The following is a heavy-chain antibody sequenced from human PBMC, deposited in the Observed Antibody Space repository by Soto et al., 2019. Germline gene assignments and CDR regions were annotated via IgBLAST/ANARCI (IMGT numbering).Heavy chain of an antibody. CDR1: GFNFNSYT. Sequence: GGSLRLSCAASGFNFNSYTINWVRQAPGKRLEWLSSISSSGYIFSTDSVRGRFTISRDNSKNTLYLQMNSLRAEDTAVYYCARESGSYPNYYYYGMDVWGQGTTVTVSS. CDR3: ARESGSYPNYYYYGMDV. CDR2: ISSSGYI. V-gene: IGHV3-21*01. J-gene: IGHJ6*02. D-gene: IGHD1-26*01.